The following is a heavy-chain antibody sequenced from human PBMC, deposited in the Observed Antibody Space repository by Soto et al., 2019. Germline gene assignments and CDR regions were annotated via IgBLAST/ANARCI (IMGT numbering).Heavy chain of an antibody. J-gene: IGHJ5*02. V-gene: IGHV1-18*01. CDR3: ARGVGSGSYYNQYTWFDP. CDR1: GYTFTNYG. Sequence: QVQLVQSGAEVKKPGASVKVSCKASGYTFTNYGISWVRQAPGQGLEWMGWISAYNGNTKYAQKLQGRVTMTTDTSTSTAYTELRSLRSDDTAVYYCARGVGSGSYYNQYTWFDPWGQGTLVTVSS. CDR2: ISAYNGNT. D-gene: IGHD3-10*01.